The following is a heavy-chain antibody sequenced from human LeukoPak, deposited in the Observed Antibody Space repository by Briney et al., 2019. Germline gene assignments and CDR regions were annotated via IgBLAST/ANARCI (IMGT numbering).Heavy chain of an antibody. CDR3: ARVGLDTIGWTISWFGP. CDR2: ITTSGAST. V-gene: IGHV3-11*01. J-gene: IGHJ5*02. Sequence: GGSLRLSCAASGFLFSDYYMTWIRQAPGKGLEWISYITTSGASTYYATSVKGRFTISRDNAQNSLFLQMNSLRVEDTAIYYCARVGLDTIGWTISWFGPWGQGTRVTV. D-gene: IGHD3/OR15-3a*01. CDR1: GFLFSDYY.